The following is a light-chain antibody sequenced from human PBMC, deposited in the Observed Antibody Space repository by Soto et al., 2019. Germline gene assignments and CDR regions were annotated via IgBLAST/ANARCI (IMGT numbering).Light chain of an antibody. CDR2: DVS. CDR3: QRYETYSRT. Sequence: DIPMTQSPSSLSASVGDRVTITCRASQSVGGTLAWYQQKPGKAPKLLIYDVSSLERGVPSRFSGSGSGTEFSLTISSLQPDDFAMYYCQRYETYSRTFGQGIKVEIK. V-gene: IGKV1-5*01. J-gene: IGKJ1*01. CDR1: QSVGGT.